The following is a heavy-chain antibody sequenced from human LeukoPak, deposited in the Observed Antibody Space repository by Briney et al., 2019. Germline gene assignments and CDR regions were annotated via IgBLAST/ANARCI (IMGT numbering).Heavy chain of an antibody. Sequence: SQTLSLTCTVSGGSISRGEYYWSRIRQPPGEGLEWNGYNYYSGSTYYNPSLNSRFTISVDTSKNQFSLKLSSVTAADAAVYYCARGVWGGNFVRYFDYWGQGTLVTVSS. J-gene: IGHJ4*02. D-gene: IGHD4-23*01. CDR2: NYYSGST. CDR1: GGSISRGEYY. CDR3: ARGVWGGNFVRYFDY. V-gene: IGHV4-30-4*01.